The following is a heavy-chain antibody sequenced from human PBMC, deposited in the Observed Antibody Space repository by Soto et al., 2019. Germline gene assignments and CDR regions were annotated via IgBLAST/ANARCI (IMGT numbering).Heavy chain of an antibody. V-gene: IGHV3-23*01. J-gene: IGHJ6*02. CDR1: GFTFSSYA. CDR3: AKLPLTMIVEVISGGMDV. D-gene: IGHD3-22*01. Sequence: GGSLRLSCAASGFTFSSYAMSWVRQAPGKGLEWVSAISGSGGSTYYADSVKGRFTISRDNSKNTLYLQMNSLRAEDTAVYYCAKLPLTMIVEVISGGMDVWSQGTTVTVSS. CDR2: ISGSGGST.